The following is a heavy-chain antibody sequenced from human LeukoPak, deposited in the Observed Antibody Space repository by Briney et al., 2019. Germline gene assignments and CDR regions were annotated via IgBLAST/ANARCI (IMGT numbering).Heavy chain of an antibody. CDR3: TTFPALGY. Sequence: GGSLRLFCAASGFPYSSYAMSWVRQAPGKGLEWVGRIKSKTYDETTDYAAPVKGRFTISRDNSKNTLYLQMNSLKTEDTALYYCTTFPALGYWGQGTLVTVSS. CDR1: GFPYSSYA. V-gene: IGHV3-15*01. D-gene: IGHD3-16*01. J-gene: IGHJ4*02. CDR2: IKSKTYDETT.